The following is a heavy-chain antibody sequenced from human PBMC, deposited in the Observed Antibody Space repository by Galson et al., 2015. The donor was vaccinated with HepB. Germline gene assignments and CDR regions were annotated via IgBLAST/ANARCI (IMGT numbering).Heavy chain of an antibody. CDR3: ARSKRIAAAGGSRKYYGMDV. J-gene: IGHJ6*02. CDR2: INHSGST. CDR1: GGSFRGYY. D-gene: IGHD6-13*01. Sequence: TLSLTCAVYGGSFRGYYWSWIRQPPGKGLEWIGEINHSGSTNYNPSFKSRVTISVDTSKNQFSLKLSSVTAADTAVYYCARSKRIAAAGGSRKYYGMDVWGQGTTVTVSS. V-gene: IGHV4-34*01.